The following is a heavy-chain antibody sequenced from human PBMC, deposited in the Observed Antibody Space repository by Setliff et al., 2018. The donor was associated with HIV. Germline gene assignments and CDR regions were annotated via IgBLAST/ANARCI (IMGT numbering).Heavy chain of an antibody. CDR2: IYPGDSDT. CDR3: ARDPHYNDRSGYYPYFYFDY. J-gene: IGHJ4*02. CDR1: GYTFTNYW. Sequence: PGESLKISCKGSGYTFTNYWIGWVRQMPGRGLEWMGIIYPGDSDTRYSPSFHGQVTISADKSISTAYLQWSRLKASDTAVYYCARDPHYNDRSGYYPYFYFDYWGQGTLVTVSS. V-gene: IGHV5-51*01. D-gene: IGHD3-22*01.